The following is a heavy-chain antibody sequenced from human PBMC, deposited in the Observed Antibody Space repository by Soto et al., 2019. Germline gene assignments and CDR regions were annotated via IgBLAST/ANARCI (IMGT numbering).Heavy chain of an antibody. CDR3: ARSSGYDWRDYFDY. CDR2: ISSSSSYI. D-gene: IGHD5-12*01. CDR1: GFTFSSYS. J-gene: IGHJ4*02. Sequence: EVQLVESGGGLVKPGGSLRLSCAASGFTFSSYSMNWVRQAPGKGLEWVSSISSSSSYIYYADSVKGRFTISRDNAKNSLYLQMNSLRAEDTAVYHCARSSGYDWRDYFDYWGQGTLVTVSS. V-gene: IGHV3-21*01.